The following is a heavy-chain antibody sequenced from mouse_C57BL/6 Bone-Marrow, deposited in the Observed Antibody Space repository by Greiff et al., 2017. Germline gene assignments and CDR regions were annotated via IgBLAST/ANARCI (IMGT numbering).Heavy chain of an antibody. J-gene: IGHJ3*01. CDR3: ASWGEGDY. CDR2: LDPNSGGP. CDR1: GYTFTSYW. V-gene: IGHV1-72*01. Sequence: QVQLQQSGAELVKPGASVKLSCKASGYTFTSYWMHWVKQRPGRGLELIGRLDPNSGGPKYNEKFKSKATLTVDKSSSTAYMQLNSLASEDSAIYGCASWGEGDYWGQGTLVTVSA. D-gene: IGHD2-13*01.